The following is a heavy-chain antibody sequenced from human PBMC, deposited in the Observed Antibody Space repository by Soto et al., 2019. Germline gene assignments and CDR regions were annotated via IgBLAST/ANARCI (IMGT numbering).Heavy chain of an antibody. D-gene: IGHD2-15*01. J-gene: IGHJ4*02. CDR1: GESFSGYY. Sequence: SEPLSLTCAVYGESFSGYYWNWVRQPPGKGLEWNGEVKHSGNTNYNPPLKSRVIISVDTSKNQFSLNLSSVTAADTAVYYCARAPPPRYGSGGRCDPVRPFDYWGQGTLVTVSS. CDR2: VKHSGNT. V-gene: IGHV4-34*01. CDR3: ARAPPPRYGSGGRCDPVRPFDY.